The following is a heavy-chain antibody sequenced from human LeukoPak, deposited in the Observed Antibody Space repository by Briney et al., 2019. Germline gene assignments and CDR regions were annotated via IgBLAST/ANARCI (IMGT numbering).Heavy chain of an antibody. CDR2: ISYDGSNK. CDR3: AKHSRDGYNYFDY. D-gene: IGHD3-22*01. J-gene: IGHJ4*02. CDR1: GFTFSSYG. V-gene: IGHV3-30*18. Sequence: PGGSLRLSCAASGFTFSSYGMHWVRQAPGKGLEWVAVISYDGSNKCYADSVKGRFTISRDNSKNTLYLQMNSLRAEDTAVYYCAKHSRDGYNYFDYWGQGTLVTVSS.